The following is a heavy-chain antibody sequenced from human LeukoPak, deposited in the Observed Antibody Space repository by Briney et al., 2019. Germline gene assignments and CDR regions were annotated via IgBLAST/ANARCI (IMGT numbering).Heavy chain of an antibody. V-gene: IGHV3-7*03. CDR3: ARGGGLDV. CDR2: INHNGNVN. CDR1: GFSVSSTY. D-gene: IGHD3-16*01. J-gene: IGHJ6*02. Sequence: GGSLRLSCAASGFSVSSTYMSWARQAPGKGLEWVASINHNGNVNYYVDSVKGRFTISRDNAKNSLYLQMSNLRAEDTAVYFCARGGGLDVWGQGATVTVSS.